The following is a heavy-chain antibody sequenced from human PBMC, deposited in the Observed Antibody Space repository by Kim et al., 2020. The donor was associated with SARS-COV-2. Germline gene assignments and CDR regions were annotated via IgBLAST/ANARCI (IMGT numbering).Heavy chain of an antibody. CDR1: GFTFGSYE. V-gene: IGHV3-48*03. Sequence: GGSLRLSCAASGFTFGSYEIIWFRQAPGKGLEGVYNIGSSGTTLYYPDSVKGRFTISRDNAKNSLYLQMNSLRAEDTAVYYCARGNSEDYWGQGTLVTVSS. J-gene: IGHJ4*02. CDR3: ARGNSEDY. CDR2: IGSSGTTL. D-gene: IGHD1-7*01.